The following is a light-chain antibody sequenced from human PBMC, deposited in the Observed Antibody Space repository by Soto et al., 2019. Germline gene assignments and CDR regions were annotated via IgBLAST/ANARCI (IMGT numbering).Light chain of an antibody. V-gene: IGLV2-11*01. J-gene: IGLJ1*01. CDR3: CSYAGSYTLVYV. CDR1: SSDVGGYNY. CDR2: DVS. Sequence: QSALTQPRSVSGSPGQSVTISCTGTSSDVGGYNYVSRYQQHPGKAPKLMIYDVSKRPSGVPDRFSGSKSGNTASLTISGLQAEDEADYYCCSYAGSYTLVYVFGTGTKVTVL.